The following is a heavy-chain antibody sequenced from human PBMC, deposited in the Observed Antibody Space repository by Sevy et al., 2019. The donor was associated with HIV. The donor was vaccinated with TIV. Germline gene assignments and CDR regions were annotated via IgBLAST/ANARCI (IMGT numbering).Heavy chain of an antibody. V-gene: IGHV3-13*01. CDR3: VRGLQTHCDRTACPLDH. J-gene: IGHJ4*02. Sequence: GGSLRLSCAGYGFSFSDSDMHWVRHPTGKSLEWISSIGTLGDTFYADSVKGRFTISRDNAKSSLYLQMSNLRAGDTALDCCVRGLQTHCDRTACPLDHWGQGTLVTVS. D-gene: IGHD2-21*01. CDR2: IGTLGDT. CDR1: GFSFSDSD.